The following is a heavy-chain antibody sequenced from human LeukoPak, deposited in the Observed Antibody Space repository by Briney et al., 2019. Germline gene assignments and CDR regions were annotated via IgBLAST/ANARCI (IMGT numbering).Heavy chain of an antibody. V-gene: IGHV3-21*01. CDR1: GFTFSSYS. D-gene: IGHD3-9*01. J-gene: IGHJ4*02. Sequence: GGSLRLSCAASGFTFSSYSMNWVRQAPGKGLEWVSSISSSSSYIYYADSVKGRFTISRDNAKNSLYLQMNSLRAEDTAVYYCARGGGYDFWSGYFRNDYYDILTGYYSRYFDYWGQGTLVTVSS. CDR2: ISSSSSYI. CDR3: ARGGGYDFWSGYFRNDYYDILTGYYSRYFDY.